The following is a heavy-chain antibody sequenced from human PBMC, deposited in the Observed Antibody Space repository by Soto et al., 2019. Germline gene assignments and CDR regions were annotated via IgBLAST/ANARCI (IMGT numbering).Heavy chain of an antibody. CDR1: GFTFSNAW. Sequence: PVGSLRLSCSASGFTFSNAWMRWVRQAPGKGLEWVARLKGKTDGGTTDYAAPVKGRLTVSSDDSKNTLYLQMNSLKTEDTAVYYCATGDYGSGSYLVHWGQGTLVTVSS. V-gene: IGHV3-15*01. J-gene: IGHJ4*02. D-gene: IGHD3-10*01. CDR2: LKGKTDGGTT. CDR3: ATGDYGSGSYLVH.